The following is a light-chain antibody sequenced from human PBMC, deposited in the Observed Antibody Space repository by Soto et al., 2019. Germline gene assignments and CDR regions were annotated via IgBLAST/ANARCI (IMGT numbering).Light chain of an antibody. Sequence: EIVLTQSPATLSLSPGERATLSCRASQSVSTYLACYQQKPGQAPRLLIYDVSKRATGIPARFSGSRSGTELTLIIGSLEPEDFAVYYCQQRGNWPWTFGQGTKVEIK. J-gene: IGKJ1*01. CDR1: QSVSTY. V-gene: IGKV3-11*01. CDR2: DVS. CDR3: QQRGNWPWT.